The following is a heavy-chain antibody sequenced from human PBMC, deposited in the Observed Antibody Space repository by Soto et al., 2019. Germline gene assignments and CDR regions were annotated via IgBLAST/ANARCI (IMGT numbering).Heavy chain of an antibody. V-gene: IGHV5-51*01. CDR1: GYSFTSYW. J-gene: IGHJ4*02. D-gene: IGHD3-10*01. Sequence: PGESLKISCKGSGYSFTSYWIAWVRQMPRKGLEWMGIIFPGDSDTRYSPSFQGQVTISADKSISTAYLQWSSLKASDTAMYYCARTPMVRGVIHFDFWGQGTLVTVSS. CDR3: ARTPMVRGVIHFDF. CDR2: IFPGDSDT.